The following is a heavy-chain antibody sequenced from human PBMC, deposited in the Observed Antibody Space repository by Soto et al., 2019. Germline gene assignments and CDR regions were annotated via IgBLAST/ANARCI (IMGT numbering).Heavy chain of an antibody. CDR2: IYYSGST. Sequence: PSETLSLTCTVSGGSISSGGYYWSWIRQHPGKGLEWIGYIYYSGSTYYNPSLKSRVTISVDTSKNQFSLKLSSVTAADTAVYYCARGPERYGGHPLERSLYYYYMDVWGKGTTVTVPS. CDR3: ARGPERYGGHPLERSLYYYYMDV. CDR1: GGSISSGGYY. V-gene: IGHV4-31*03. D-gene: IGHD3-10*01. J-gene: IGHJ6*03.